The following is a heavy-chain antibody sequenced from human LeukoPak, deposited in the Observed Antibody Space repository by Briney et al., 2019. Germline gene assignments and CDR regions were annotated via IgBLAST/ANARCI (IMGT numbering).Heavy chain of an antibody. Sequence: GASVKASCKASGYTFTNYHINWVRQATGQGLEWMGWMNPNNGDSGYAQKFQGRVTITRDTSISTSYMELRSLRSDDTAVYFCARTTSFTASGYDYWGQGTLVTVSS. CDR2: MNPNNGDS. V-gene: IGHV1-8*03. CDR1: GYTFTNYH. CDR3: ARTTSFTASGYDY. D-gene: IGHD6-25*01. J-gene: IGHJ4*02.